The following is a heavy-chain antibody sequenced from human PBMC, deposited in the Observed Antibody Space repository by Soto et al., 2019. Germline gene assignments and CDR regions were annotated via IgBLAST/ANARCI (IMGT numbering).Heavy chain of an antibody. J-gene: IGHJ4*02. CDR2: ISSFSSHK. Sequence: PGGSLRFSCEASGFTFSSYSMNWVRQSPGKGLEWVTSISSFSSHKYYADSVKGRFTISRDNAKNSLYLQMNNLRAEDTAVYYCARDRQKATMLFELWGQGTLVIVS. D-gene: IGHD5-12*01. CDR1: GFTFSSYS. V-gene: IGHV3-21*06. CDR3: ARDRQKATMLFEL.